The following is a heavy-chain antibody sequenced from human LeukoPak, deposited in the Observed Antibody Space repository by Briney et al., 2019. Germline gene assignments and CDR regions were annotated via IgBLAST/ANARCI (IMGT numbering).Heavy chain of an antibody. Sequence: QPGGSLRLSCAASGFTFSSYWMSWVRQAPGKGLEWVANIKQDGSEKYYVDSVKGRFTISRDNAKNSLYLQMNSLRAVDTAVYYCARPGAAAGILMRGFDYWGQGTLVTVSS. CDR3: ARPGAAAGILMRGFDY. CDR2: IKQDGSEK. J-gene: IGHJ4*02. D-gene: IGHD6-13*01. V-gene: IGHV3-7*01. CDR1: GFTFSSYW.